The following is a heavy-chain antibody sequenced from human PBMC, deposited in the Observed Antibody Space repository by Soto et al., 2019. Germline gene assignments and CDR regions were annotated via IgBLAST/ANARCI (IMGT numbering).Heavy chain of an antibody. V-gene: IGHV1-69*02. D-gene: IGHD6-13*01. CDR2: IIPILVRP. J-gene: IGHJ4*02. Sequence: QVQLVQSGSEVRKPGSSVKVSCKASGGTFNFHTISWVRQAPGQGLEWMGRIIPILVRPNYAQKFQGRVSITADKSTPTAYLELSSLRSEDTAIYYCAISPGSSSWYYFDFWGQGTLVAVSS. CDR1: GGTFNFHT. CDR3: AISPGSSSWYYFDF.